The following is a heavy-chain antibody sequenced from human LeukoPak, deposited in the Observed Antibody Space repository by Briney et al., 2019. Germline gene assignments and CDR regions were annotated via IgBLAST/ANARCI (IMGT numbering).Heavy chain of an antibody. CDR2: ISYDGSDK. J-gene: IGHJ5*02. V-gene: IGHV3-30*18. D-gene: IGHD3-10*01. CDR3: AKSYAFGELSS. Sequence: PGGSLRLSCAASGFTFSSCDMCWVRQVPGKGLEWVALISYDGSDKYYADSVKGRFTISRDNSKNTLYLQMNSLRANDTAVYYCAKSYAFGELSSWRQGTLVTVSS. CDR1: GFTFSSCD.